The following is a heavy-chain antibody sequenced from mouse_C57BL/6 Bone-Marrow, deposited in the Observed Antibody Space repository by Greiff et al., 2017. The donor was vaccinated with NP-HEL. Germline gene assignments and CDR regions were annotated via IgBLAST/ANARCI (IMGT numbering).Heavy chain of an antibody. D-gene: IGHD4-1*02. CDR1: GFTFSDYG. Sequence: EVKLVESGGGLVKPGGSLKLSCAASGFTFSDYGMHWVRQAPEKGLEWVAYISSGSSTIYYADTVKGRFTLSRDNAKNTLFLQMTSLRSEDTAMYYCARPNWAWFAYWGQGTLVTVSA. CDR2: ISSGSSTI. CDR3: ARPNWAWFAY. J-gene: IGHJ3*01. V-gene: IGHV5-17*01.